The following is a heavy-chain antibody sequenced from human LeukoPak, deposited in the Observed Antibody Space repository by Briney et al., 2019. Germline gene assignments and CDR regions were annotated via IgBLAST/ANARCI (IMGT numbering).Heavy chain of an antibody. CDR1: GFTFSSQA. J-gene: IGHJ4*02. CDR3: AKVSGCYYGELDY. CDR2: ISGSCGNT. Sequence: GLSLRLSCAASGFTFSSQAMSWVRQAPGKGLECVSAISGSCGNTYYADSVKGRFTISRDNPKNTLYRQMNTPRAEDAAVYYCAKVSGCYYGELDYWGQGTLVTVSS. D-gene: IGHD1-26*01. V-gene: IGHV3-23*01.